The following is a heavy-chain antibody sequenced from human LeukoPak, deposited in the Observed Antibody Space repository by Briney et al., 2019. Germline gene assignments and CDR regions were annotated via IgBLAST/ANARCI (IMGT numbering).Heavy chain of an antibody. J-gene: IGHJ5*02. D-gene: IGHD2-8*01. CDR3: ARARWYCTNGVCYRSWFDP. CDR2: INHSGST. Sequence: PSETLSLTCAVCGGSFSGYYWSWIRQPPGKGLEWIGEINHSGSTNYNPSLKSRVTISVDTSKNQFSLKLSSVTAADTAVYYCARARWYCTNGVCYRSWFDPWGQGTLVTVSS. V-gene: IGHV4-34*01. CDR1: GGSFSGYY.